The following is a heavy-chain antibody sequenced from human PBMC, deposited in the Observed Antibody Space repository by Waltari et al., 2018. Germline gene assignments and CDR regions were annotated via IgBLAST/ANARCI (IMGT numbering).Heavy chain of an antibody. CDR3: ARVSHPTDIVVVPAARPFDY. V-gene: IGHV4-59*01. D-gene: IGHD2-2*01. J-gene: IGHJ4*02. CDR1: Y. CDR2: IYYSGST. Sequence: YWSWIRQPPGKGLEWIGYIYYSGSTNYNPSLKSRVTISVDTSKNQFSLKLSSVTAADTAVYYCARVSHPTDIVVVPAARPFDYWGQGTLVTVSS.